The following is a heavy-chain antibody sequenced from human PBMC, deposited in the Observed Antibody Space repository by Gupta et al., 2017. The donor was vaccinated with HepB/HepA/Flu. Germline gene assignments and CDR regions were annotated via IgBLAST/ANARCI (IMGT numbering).Heavy chain of an antibody. D-gene: IGHD3-3*01. Sequence: EVPLLESGGGWVQPGGSLRLSCAGSGFTLRRSAMSWVRQGPGKRLEWVSGITGTGGSTYYEDSVKGRFTISRDNSKNTLYLQMNSLRGDDTAVYYCARVNDNYDFWSGFDYGGQGSLVSVSS. V-gene: IGHV3-23*01. J-gene: IGHJ4*02. CDR3: ARVNDNYDFWSGFDY. CDR1: GFTLRRSA. CDR2: ITGTGGST.